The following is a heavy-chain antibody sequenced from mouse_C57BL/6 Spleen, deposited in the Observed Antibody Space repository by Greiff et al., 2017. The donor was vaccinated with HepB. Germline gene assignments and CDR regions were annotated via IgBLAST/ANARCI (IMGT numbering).Heavy chain of an antibody. CDR1: GYTFTSYW. CDR2: IYPGSGST. Sequence: VQLQQPGAELVKPGASVKMSCKASGYTFTSYWITWVKQRPGQGLEWIGDIYPGSGSTNYNEKFKSKATLTVDTSSSTAYMQLSSLTSEDSAVYYCARFIKYYGRGYAMDYWGQGTSVTVSS. J-gene: IGHJ4*01. D-gene: IGHD1-1*01. CDR3: ARFIKYYGRGYAMDY. V-gene: IGHV1-55*01.